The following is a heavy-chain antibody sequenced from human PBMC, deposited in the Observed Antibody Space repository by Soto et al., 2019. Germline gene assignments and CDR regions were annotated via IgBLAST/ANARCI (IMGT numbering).Heavy chain of an antibody. Sequence: GASVKVSCKASGYTFTSYGISWVRQAPGQGLEWMGWISAYNGNTNYAQKLQGRVTMTTDTSTSTAYMELRSLRSDDTAVYYCGRSSVAEPYYYYYYGMDVWGQGTTVTVSS. J-gene: IGHJ6*02. CDR2: ISAYNGNT. CDR1: GYTFTSYG. V-gene: IGHV1-18*01. CDR3: GRSSVAEPYYYYYYGMDV. D-gene: IGHD6-19*01.